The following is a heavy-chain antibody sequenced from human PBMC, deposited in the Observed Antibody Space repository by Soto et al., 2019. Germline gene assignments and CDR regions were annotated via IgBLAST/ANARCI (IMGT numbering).Heavy chain of an antibody. Sequence: EVQLVQSTGGLVKPGASLRLSCAASGVSVTNAWMNWVRQAPGKGLEWVGLIKSKTAGGTTHYAATVKGRFTISRDDSKNMLYLQMNSLKIEDTAVYYCATGLNTGFWGQGSLVTVSS. J-gene: IGHJ4*02. CDR1: GVSVTNAW. CDR2: IKSKTAGGTT. CDR3: ATGLNTGF. D-gene: IGHD4-17*01. V-gene: IGHV3-15*01.